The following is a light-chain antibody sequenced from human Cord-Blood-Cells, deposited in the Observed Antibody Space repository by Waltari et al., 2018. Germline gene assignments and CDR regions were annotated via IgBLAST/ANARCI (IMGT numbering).Light chain of an antibody. J-gene: IGKJ3*01. CDR2: DAS. V-gene: IGKV1-33*01. Sequence: DIQMTQSPSSLSASVGDRVTITCQASQDISNYLNWYQQKPGKAPKLLIYDASNSETGVPSRFSGSGSGTDFTFTISSLQPEDIATYYCQQYDNLPFGPGTKVDIK. CDR3: QQYDNLP. CDR1: QDISNY.